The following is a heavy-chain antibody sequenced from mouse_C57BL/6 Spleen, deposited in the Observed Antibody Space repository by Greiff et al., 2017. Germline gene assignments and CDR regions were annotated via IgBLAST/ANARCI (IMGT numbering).Heavy chain of an antibody. CDR3: ASWIYYGNYHAY. D-gene: IGHD2-1*01. J-gene: IGHJ3*01. CDR1: GYSITSGYY. V-gene: IGHV3-6*01. Sequence: ESGPGLVKPSQSLSLTCSVTGYSITSGYYWNWIRQFPGNKLEWMGYISYDGSNNYNPSLKNRISITRDTSKNQFFLKLNSVTTEDTATYYCASWIYYGNYHAYWGQGTLVTVSA. CDR2: ISYDGSN.